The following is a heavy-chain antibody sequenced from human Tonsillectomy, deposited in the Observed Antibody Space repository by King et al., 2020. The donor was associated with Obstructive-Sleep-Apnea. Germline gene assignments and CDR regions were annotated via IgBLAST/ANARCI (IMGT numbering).Heavy chain of an antibody. CDR3: ARAGYDRSGYYYYGVDV. V-gene: IGHV4-39*07. CDR1: GGSISSSCDY. CDR2: IYCSGST. J-gene: IGHJ6*02. Sequence: QLQESGPGLVKPSETLSLTCTVSGGSISSSCDYWGWIRQPPGKGLEWIGSIYCSGSTYYNSSLKSRVTISVDMSKTQFSLKLSSVTAADTAVYYCARAGYDRSGYYYYGVDVWGQGTTVTVSS. D-gene: IGHD3-22*01.